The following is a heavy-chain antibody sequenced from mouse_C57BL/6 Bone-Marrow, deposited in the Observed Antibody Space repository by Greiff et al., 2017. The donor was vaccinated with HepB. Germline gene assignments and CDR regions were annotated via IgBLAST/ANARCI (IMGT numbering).Heavy chain of an antibody. J-gene: IGHJ1*03. CDR2: INPANGNT. Sequence: EVKLQESVAELVRPGASVKLSCTASGFNIKNTYMHWVKQRPEQGLEWIGRINPANGNTKYAPKFQGKATITADTSSNTAYLQLSSLTSEDTAIYYCAREGYSNYVYWYFDVWGTGTTVTVSS. V-gene: IGHV14-3*01. CDR1: GFNIKNTY. D-gene: IGHD2-5*01. CDR3: AREGYSNYVYWYFDV.